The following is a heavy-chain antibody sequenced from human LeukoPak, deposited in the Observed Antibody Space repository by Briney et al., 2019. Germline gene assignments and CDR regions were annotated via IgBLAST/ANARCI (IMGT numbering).Heavy chain of an antibody. V-gene: IGHV3-21*04. Sequence: GGSLRLSCAASGFTFSSYSMTWVRQAPGKGLEWVSSISSSSSYIYYADSVKGRFTISRDNSKNTLYLQMNSLRAEDTAVYYCAKDLRTAMVTGWFDPWGQGTLVTVSS. CDR3: AKDLRTAMVTGWFDP. J-gene: IGHJ5*02. D-gene: IGHD5-18*01. CDR1: GFTFSSYS. CDR2: ISSSSSYI.